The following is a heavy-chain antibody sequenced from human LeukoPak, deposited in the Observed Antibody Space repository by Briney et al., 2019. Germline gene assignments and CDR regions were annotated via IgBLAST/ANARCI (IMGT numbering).Heavy chain of an antibody. CDR1: GFTFSSYS. Sequence: PGGSLRLSCAASGFTFSSYSMNWVRQAPGKGLEWVSSISSSSSYIYYADSVKGRFTISRDNAKNSLYLQMNSLRAEDTAVYYCARDEGDSSSAVYYYYGMDVWGQGTTVTVSS. CDR2: ISSSSSYI. D-gene: IGHD6-13*01. CDR3: ARDEGDSSSAVYYYYGMDV. J-gene: IGHJ6*02. V-gene: IGHV3-21*01.